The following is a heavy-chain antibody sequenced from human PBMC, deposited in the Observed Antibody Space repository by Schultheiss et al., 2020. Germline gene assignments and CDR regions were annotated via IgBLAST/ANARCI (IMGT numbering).Heavy chain of an antibody. D-gene: IGHD2-2*01. Sequence: GGSLRLSCAASGFTFDDYGMSWVRQATGKGLEWVSGINWNGGSTGYADSVKGRFTISRDNAKNSLYLQMNSLRAEDTAVYYCAKALRASSYDYWGQGTLVTVSS. V-gene: IGHV3-20*04. CDR1: GFTFDDYG. CDR3: AKALRASSYDY. J-gene: IGHJ4*02. CDR2: INWNGGST.